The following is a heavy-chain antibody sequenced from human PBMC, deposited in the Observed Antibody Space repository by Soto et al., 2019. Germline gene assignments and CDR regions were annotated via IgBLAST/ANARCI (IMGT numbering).Heavy chain of an antibody. D-gene: IGHD5-18*01. J-gene: IGHJ4*02. CDR3: ARSGYSYGPNPLLY. CDR1: GCSVNIGTYY. CDR2: IHYSGST. Sequence: SETLSLTCTVPGCSVNIGTYYWSWIRQPPGKGLEWIGFIHYSGSTNYNPSLKGRVTISVDTSKNQFSLKLSSVTAADTAVYYCARSGYSYGPNPLLYWGQGTLVTVSS. V-gene: IGHV4-61*01.